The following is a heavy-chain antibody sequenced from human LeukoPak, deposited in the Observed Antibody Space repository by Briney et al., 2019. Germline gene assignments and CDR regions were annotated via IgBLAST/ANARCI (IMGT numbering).Heavy chain of an antibody. CDR3: ARGAVAGPLVVDY. Sequence: SVKVSCKASGGTFSSYAISWVRQAPGQGLEWMGGIIPIFGTANYAQKLQGRVTMTTDTSTSTAYMELRSLRSDDTAVYYCARGAVAGPLVVDYWGQGTLVTVSS. D-gene: IGHD6-19*01. CDR2: IIPIFGTA. J-gene: IGHJ4*02. CDR1: GGTFSSYA. V-gene: IGHV1-69*05.